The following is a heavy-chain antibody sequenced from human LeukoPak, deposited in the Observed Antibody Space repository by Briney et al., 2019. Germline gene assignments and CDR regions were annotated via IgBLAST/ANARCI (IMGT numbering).Heavy chain of an antibody. V-gene: IGHV1-3*01. Sequence: ASVKVSCKASGYTFTSYAMHWVRQAPGQGLEWMGWINAGNGNTKYSQKFQGRVTITRDTSASTAYMELSSLRSEDTAVYYCARAQAGRISGSLDPWGQGTLVTVSS. CDR3: ARAQAGRISGSLDP. D-gene: IGHD3-10*01. CDR1: GYTFTSYA. CDR2: INAGNGNT. J-gene: IGHJ5*02.